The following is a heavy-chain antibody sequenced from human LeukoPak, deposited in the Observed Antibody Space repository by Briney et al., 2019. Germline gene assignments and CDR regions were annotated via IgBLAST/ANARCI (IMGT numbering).Heavy chain of an antibody. CDR2: IGQDGSVK. J-gene: IGHJ4*02. CDR3: GNQCSGGICPEN. Sequence: GGSLRLSCAASGFRFTSYWMTWVRQAPGKGLEWVGNIGQDGSVKNYADSVKSRFTISRDNAKNSVFLQMNSLRAEDTAFYYCGNQCSGGICPENWGRGTLVTVSS. D-gene: IGHD2-15*01. V-gene: IGHV3-7*01. CDR1: GFRFTSYW.